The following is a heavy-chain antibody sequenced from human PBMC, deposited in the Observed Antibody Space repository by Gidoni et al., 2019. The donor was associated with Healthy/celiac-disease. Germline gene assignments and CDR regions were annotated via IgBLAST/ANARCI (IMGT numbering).Heavy chain of an antibody. J-gene: IGHJ4*02. CDR3: AKDRAPYCGGDCYTFDY. CDR2: ISGSGGST. D-gene: IGHD2-21*02. V-gene: IGHV3-23*01. Sequence: EVQLLESGGGLVQPGGSLRLSCAASGFTFSSYAMSWVRQAPGKGLEWVSAISGSGGSTYYADSVKGRFTISRDNSKNTLYLQMNSLRAEDTAVYYCAKDRAPYCGGDCYTFDYWGQGTLVTVSS. CDR1: GFTFSSYA.